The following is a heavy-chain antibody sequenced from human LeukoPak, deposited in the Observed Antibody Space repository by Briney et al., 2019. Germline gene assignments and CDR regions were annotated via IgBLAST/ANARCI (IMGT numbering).Heavy chain of an antibody. Sequence: PGGSLRLSCAASGFPFSSYGIHWVRQAPGKGLEWVAVIWYDGSTKYYADSVKGRFTISRDNSKNTLYLQMNSLTVEDTAVYYCARSQSSSLIDYWGQGTLVTVSS. D-gene: IGHD6-13*01. V-gene: IGHV3-33*01. CDR1: GFPFSSYG. CDR2: IWYDGSTK. CDR3: ARSQSSSLIDY. J-gene: IGHJ4*02.